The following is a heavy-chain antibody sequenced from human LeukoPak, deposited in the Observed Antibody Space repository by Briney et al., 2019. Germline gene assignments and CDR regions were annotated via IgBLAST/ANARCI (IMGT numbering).Heavy chain of an antibody. J-gene: IGHJ4*02. CDR1: GGSISSSSYY. CDR2: IYYSGST. D-gene: IGHD6-13*01. CDR3: VRHDIAAAGLPFDY. V-gene: IGHV4-39*01. Sequence: PSETLSLTCTVSGGSISSSSYYWGWIRQPPGKGLEWIGSIYYSGSTYYNPSLKSRVTISVDTSKNQFSLKLSSVTAADTAVYYCVRHDIAAAGLPFDYWGQGTLVTVSS.